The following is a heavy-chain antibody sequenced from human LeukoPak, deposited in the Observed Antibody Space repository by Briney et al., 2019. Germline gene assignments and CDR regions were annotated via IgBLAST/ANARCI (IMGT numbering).Heavy chain of an antibody. CDR3: ARGTWATLYYYYMDV. CDR1: GFTFSSYW. V-gene: IGHV3-74*01. D-gene: IGHD5-24*01. J-gene: IGHJ6*03. Sequence: GGSLRLSCAASGFTFSSYWMHWVRQAPGKGLVWVSRINSDGSSTSYADSVKGRFTISRNNAKNTLYLQMNSLRAEDTAVYYCARGTWATLYYYYMDVWGKGTTVTVSS. CDR2: INSDGSST.